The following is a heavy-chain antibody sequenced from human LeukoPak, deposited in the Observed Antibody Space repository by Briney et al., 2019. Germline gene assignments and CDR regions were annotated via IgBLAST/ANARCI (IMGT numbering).Heavy chain of an antibody. CDR2: INTNTGNP. Sequence: GASVKVSCKASGYTFTSYAMNWVRQAPGQGLEWMGWINTNTGNPTYAQGFTGRFVFSLDTSVSTAYLQISSLKAEDTAVYYCARSYLQLRSPRIFDYWGQGTLVTVSS. CDR1: GYTFTSYA. V-gene: IGHV7-4-1*02. D-gene: IGHD5-18*01. CDR3: ARSYLQLRSPRIFDY. J-gene: IGHJ4*02.